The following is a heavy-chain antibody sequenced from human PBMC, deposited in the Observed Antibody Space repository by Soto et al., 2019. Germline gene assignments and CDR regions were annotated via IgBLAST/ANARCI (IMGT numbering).Heavy chain of an antibody. CDR1: GYTFTGYY. CDR2: INPNSGGT. D-gene: IGHD3-3*01. J-gene: IGHJ6*02. CDR3: ARDHLKLRFLEWLAPAASYYYGMDV. Sequence: ASVKVSCKASGYTFTGYYMHWVRQAPGQGLEWMGWINPNSGGTNYAQKFQGWVTMTRDTSISTAYMELGRLRSDNTAVYYCARDHLKLRFLEWLAPAASYYYGMDVWGQGTTVTVSS. V-gene: IGHV1-2*04.